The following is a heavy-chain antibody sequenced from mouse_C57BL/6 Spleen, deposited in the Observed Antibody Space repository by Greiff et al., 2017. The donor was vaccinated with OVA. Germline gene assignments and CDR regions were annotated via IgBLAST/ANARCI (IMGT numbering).Heavy chain of an antibody. CDR3: ARDRDGSSTSGFDY. CDR1: GFTFSDYY. CDR2: INYDGSST. J-gene: IGHJ2*01. Sequence: EVKVVESEGGLVQPGSSMKLSCTASGFTFSDYYMAWVRQVPEKGLEWVANINYDGSSTYYLDSLKSRFIISRDNAKNILYLQMSSLKSEDTATYYCARDRDGSSTSGFDYWGQGTTLTVSS. V-gene: IGHV5-16*01. D-gene: IGHD1-1*01.